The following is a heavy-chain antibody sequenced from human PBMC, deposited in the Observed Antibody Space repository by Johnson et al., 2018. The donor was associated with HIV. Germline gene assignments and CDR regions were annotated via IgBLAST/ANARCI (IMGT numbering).Heavy chain of an antibody. J-gene: IGHJ3*02. V-gene: IGHV3-20*04. D-gene: IGHD3-9*01. CDR1: GLTFDDYG. CDR3: AKDILLGSAYYNSVSGTSFDAFDS. CDR2: FNWNGGST. Sequence: VQLVESGGGLIQPGGSLRLSCAASGLTFDDYGMSWVRQAPGKGLEWVSGFNWNGGSTGYADSVNGRFTISRDDAKNSLYLQMNSIRVEDTAVYYCAKDILLGSAYYNSVSGTSFDAFDSWGEGTMVTVSS.